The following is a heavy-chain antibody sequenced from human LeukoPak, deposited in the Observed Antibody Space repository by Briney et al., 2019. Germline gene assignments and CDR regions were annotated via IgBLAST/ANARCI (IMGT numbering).Heavy chain of an antibody. CDR1: GGSISSYY. D-gene: IGHD3-22*01. J-gene: IGHJ6*02. CDR3: ARLRADSSGYEFYYYYYGMDV. Sequence: PSETLSLTCTVSGGSISSYYWSWIRQPPGKGLEWIGYIYYSGSTNYNPSLKSRVTISVDTSKNQFSLKLSSVTAADTAVYYCARLRADSSGYEFYYYYYGMDVWGQGTTVTVSS. V-gene: IGHV4-59*08. CDR2: IYYSGST.